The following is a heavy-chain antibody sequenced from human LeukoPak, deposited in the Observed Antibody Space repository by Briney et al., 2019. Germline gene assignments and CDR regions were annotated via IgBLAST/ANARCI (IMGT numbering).Heavy chain of an antibody. CDR1: GFTFSSYT. CDR3: ASCLMADPPLDY. Sequence: GGSLRLSCAASGFTFSSYTMNWVRQAPGKGLEWVSSISSSSSYIYYADSVKGRFTISRDNAKNSLYLQMNSLRAEDPALYYCASCLMADPPLDYWGQGTLVTVSS. D-gene: IGHD3-16*01. CDR2: ISSSSSYI. J-gene: IGHJ4*02. V-gene: IGHV3-21*01.